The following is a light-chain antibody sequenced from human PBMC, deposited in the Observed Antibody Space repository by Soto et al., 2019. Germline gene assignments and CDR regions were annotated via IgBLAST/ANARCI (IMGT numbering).Light chain of an antibody. V-gene: IGKV3-11*01. CDR1: ESVSSY. CDR3: QQRSNWPLT. Sequence: EIVLTQSPATLSLSPGERATLSSRASESVSSYLAWYQQKPGQAPRLLIYDASNRATGIPARFSGSGSGTDFPLSISSLEPEDFAVYYCQQRSNWPLTFGGGTKVEI. CDR2: DAS. J-gene: IGKJ4*01.